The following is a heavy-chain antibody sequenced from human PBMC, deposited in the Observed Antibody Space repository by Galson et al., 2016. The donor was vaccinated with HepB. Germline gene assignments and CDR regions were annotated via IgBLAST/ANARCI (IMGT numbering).Heavy chain of an antibody. CDR3: ARDFGDYDIRRIDY. CDR2: ISNSANVI. D-gene: IGHD4-17*01. CDR1: GFTFSDYY. J-gene: IGHJ4*02. V-gene: IGHV3-11*01. Sequence: SLRLSCAASGFTFSDYYMTWIRQAPGKGLEWVSYISNSANVIYYADSVKGRFTISRDNAKKSLSLQMNSLTVEDTAMYFCARDFGDYDIRRIDYWGQGTLVTVSS.